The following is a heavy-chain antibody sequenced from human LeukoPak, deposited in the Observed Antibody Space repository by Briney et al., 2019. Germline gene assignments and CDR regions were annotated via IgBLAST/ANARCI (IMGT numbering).Heavy chain of an antibody. CDR1: GFTFSSYS. V-gene: IGHV3-21*01. D-gene: IGHD5-12*01. CDR2: ISSSSSYI. Sequence: GGSLRLSCAASGFTFSSYSMNWVRQAPGKGLEWVSSISSSSSYIYYADSVKGRFTISRDNAKNSMYLQMNSLRAEDTAVYYCARDKRGGYSGYDYSSGMDVWGKGTTVTVSS. J-gene: IGHJ6*04. CDR3: ARDKRGGYSGYDYSSGMDV.